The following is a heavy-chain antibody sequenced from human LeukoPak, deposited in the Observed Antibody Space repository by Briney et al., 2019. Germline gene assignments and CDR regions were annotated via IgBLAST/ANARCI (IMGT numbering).Heavy chain of an antibody. V-gene: IGHV4-59*01. CDR2: IYYSGRT. Sequence: SETLSLTCSVSGGSISRYYWTWIRQPPGKGLEWIGYIYYSGRTNYNPSLKSRVTISVDTSKNQFSLKLRSVTAADTAVYYCARQQYASGNSYFLDYWGQGTLVTVSS. CDR3: ARQQYASGNSYFLDY. D-gene: IGHD3-10*01. CDR1: GGSISRYY. J-gene: IGHJ4*02.